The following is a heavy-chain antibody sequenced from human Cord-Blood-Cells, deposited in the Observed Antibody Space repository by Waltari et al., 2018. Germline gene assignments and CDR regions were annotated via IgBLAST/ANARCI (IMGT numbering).Heavy chain of an antibody. CDR2: IIPILGTA. CDR3: ARDQGSSGSYYYYYYGMDV. J-gene: IGHJ6*02. Sequence: QVQLVQSGAEVKKPGSSVKVSCKASGGTFSSYAISWVRQAPGQGLEWMGGIIPILGTANYAQKFQGRVTITADKSTSTAYMELSSLRSEDTAVYYCARDQGSSGSYYYYYYGMDVWGQGTTVTVSS. CDR1: GGTFSSYA. V-gene: IGHV1-69*06. D-gene: IGHD1-26*01.